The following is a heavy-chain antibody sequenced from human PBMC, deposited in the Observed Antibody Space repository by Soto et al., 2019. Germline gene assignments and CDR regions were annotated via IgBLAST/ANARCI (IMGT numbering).Heavy chain of an antibody. V-gene: IGHV4-34*01. CDR1: GGSFSGYY. CDR3: ARGPRLSGYYLNWFDP. D-gene: IGHD3-22*01. Sequence: SETLSLTCAVYGGSFSGYYWSWIRQPPGKGLEWIGEINHSGSTNYNPSLKSRVTISVDTSKNQFSLKLSSVTAADTAVYYCARGPRLSGYYLNWFDPWGQGTLGTVSS. CDR2: INHSGST. J-gene: IGHJ5*02.